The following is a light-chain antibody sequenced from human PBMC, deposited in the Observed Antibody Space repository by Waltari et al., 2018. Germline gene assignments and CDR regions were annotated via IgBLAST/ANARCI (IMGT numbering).Light chain of an antibody. CDR3: QQYNAYWT. V-gene: IGKV1-5*03. CDR1: QSIGNL. CDR2: KAS. J-gene: IGKJ1*01. Sequence: DIQVTQSPSTLSASVGDRVTITCRASQSIGNLLAWYQQKPGKAPKLLISKASTLEGGVPSRFSRSGSGTEFTLTISSLLPEDFATYYCQQYNAYWTFGQGTKVEIK.